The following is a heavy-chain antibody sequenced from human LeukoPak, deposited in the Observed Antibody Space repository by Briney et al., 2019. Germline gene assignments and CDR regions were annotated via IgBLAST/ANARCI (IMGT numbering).Heavy chain of an antibody. Sequence: GGSLRLSRAASGFTFSSYGLHWVRQAPGKGLEWVAVIWYDGNKKYYADSVKGRFTISRDNSKNTLYLQMNSLRAEDTAVYYCTRGQLLFDYWGQGTLVTVSS. D-gene: IGHD2-2*01. J-gene: IGHJ4*02. CDR2: IWYDGNKK. CDR3: TRGQLLFDY. CDR1: GFTFSSYG. V-gene: IGHV3-33*01.